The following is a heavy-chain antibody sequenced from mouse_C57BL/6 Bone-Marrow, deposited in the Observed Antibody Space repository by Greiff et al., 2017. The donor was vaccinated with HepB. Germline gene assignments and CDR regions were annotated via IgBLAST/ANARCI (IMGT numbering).Heavy chain of an antibody. D-gene: IGHD2-2*01. V-gene: IGHV14-1*01. CDR1: GFNIKDYY. CDR2: IDPEDGDT. J-gene: IGHJ3*01. Sequence: EVKVEESGAELVRPGASVKLSCTASGFNIKDYYMHWVKQRPEQGLEWIGRIDPEDGDTEYAPKFQGKATMTADTSSNTAYLQLSSLTSEDTAVYYCTTPIYYGYGRFAYWGQGTLVTVSA. CDR3: TTPIYYGYGRFAY.